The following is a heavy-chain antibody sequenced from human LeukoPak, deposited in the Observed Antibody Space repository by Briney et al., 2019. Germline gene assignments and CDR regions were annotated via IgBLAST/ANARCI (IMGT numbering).Heavy chain of an antibody. CDR1: GFTVSSNS. V-gene: IGHV3-53*01. J-gene: IGHJ4*02. CDR3: ARRAGAYSHPYDY. Sequence: GGPLRLSCTVSGFTVSSNSMSWVRQAPGEGLEWVSFIYSDNTHYSDSVKGRFTISRDNSKNTLYLQMNSLRAEDTAVYYCARRAGAYSHPYDYWGQGTLVTVSS. CDR2: IYSDNT. D-gene: IGHD4/OR15-4a*01.